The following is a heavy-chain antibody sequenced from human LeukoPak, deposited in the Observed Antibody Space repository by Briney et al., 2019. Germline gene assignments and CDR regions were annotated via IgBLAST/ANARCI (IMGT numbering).Heavy chain of an antibody. CDR1: GFTFSTYT. D-gene: IGHD2-2*01. Sequence: GGSLRLSCAASGFTFSTYTMNWVRQAPGKGLEWVSFIGLSSRTMYYADSVKGRFTVSRDDAKNLLFLQMNTSRADDTAVYYCSRSDPALGQRLNFFDSWGQGTLVIVSS. J-gene: IGHJ4*02. V-gene: IGHV3-48*01. CDR2: IGLSSRTM. CDR3: SRSDPALGQRLNFFDS.